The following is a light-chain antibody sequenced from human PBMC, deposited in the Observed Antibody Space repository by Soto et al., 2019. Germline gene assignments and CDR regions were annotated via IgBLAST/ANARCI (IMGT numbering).Light chain of an antibody. CDR3: QQYKSDPYT. CDR2: KAS. V-gene: IGKV1-5*03. CDR1: QSISDW. J-gene: IGKJ2*01. Sequence: DIQMTQSPSTLSASVGDRVTITCRASQSISDWLAWYQQKPGKAPNLLIYKASSLESGVPSRFSGSGSGTEFTLTIRSVQPDDFAAYYCQQYKSDPYTFGQGTKLEIK.